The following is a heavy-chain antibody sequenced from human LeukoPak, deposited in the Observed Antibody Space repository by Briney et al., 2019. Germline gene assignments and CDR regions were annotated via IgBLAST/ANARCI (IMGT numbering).Heavy chain of an antibody. V-gene: IGHV4-34*01. Sequence: SETLSLTCTVSGGSFSGYYWSWIRQPPGKGLEWIGEINHSGSTNYNPSLKSRVTISVDTSKNQFSLKLSSVTAADTAVYYCASVRGVNPYYFDYWGQGTLVTVSS. CDR2: INHSGST. D-gene: IGHD3-10*01. CDR1: GGSFSGYY. CDR3: ASVRGVNPYYFDY. J-gene: IGHJ4*02.